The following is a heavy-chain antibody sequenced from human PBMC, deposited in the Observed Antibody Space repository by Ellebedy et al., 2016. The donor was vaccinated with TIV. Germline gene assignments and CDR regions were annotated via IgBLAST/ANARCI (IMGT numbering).Heavy chain of an antibody. Sequence: GESLKISXAASGFTFSSYSMNWVRQAPGKGLEWVSSISSSSSYIYYADSVKGRFTISRDNAKNSLYLQMNSLRAEDTAVYYCARAPRGDYYYYYGMDVWGQGTTVTVSS. CDR2: ISSSSSYI. V-gene: IGHV3-21*01. CDR3: ARAPRGDYYYYYGMDV. D-gene: IGHD3-16*01. J-gene: IGHJ6*02. CDR1: GFTFSSYS.